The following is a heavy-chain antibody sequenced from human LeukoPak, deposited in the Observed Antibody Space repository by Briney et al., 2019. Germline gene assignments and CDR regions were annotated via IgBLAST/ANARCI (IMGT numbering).Heavy chain of an antibody. Sequence: ASVKVSCKTSGYTFTGHYMHWVRQAPGQGLEWMGWINPNSGDTNYAQKFQRRVTMTRDTSISTAYMELSSLRSDDTAVYYCARDRDNSGDYWGQGTLVSVSS. D-gene: IGHD6-19*01. V-gene: IGHV1-2*02. CDR3: ARDRDNSGDY. CDR2: INPNSGDT. CDR1: GYTFTGHY. J-gene: IGHJ4*02.